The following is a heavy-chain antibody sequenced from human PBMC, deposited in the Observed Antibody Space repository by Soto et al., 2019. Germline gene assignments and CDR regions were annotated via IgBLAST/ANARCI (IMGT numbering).Heavy chain of an antibody. Sequence: EVQLVESGGGLVQPGGSLRLSCAASGFTFSSYELNWVRQAPGKGLEWVSYISTSPGVIYYGDSVKGRFTISRDNAKNSLYLQMNSLRAGDTAVYYCARDRYDSGRPLDYWGQGTLVTVSS. J-gene: IGHJ4*02. V-gene: IGHV3-48*03. CDR2: ISTSPGVI. D-gene: IGHD3-10*01. CDR1: GFTFSSYE. CDR3: ARDRYDSGRPLDY.